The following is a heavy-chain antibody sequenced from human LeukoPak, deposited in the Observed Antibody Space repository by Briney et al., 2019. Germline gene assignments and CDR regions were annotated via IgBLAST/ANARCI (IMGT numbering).Heavy chain of an antibody. CDR1: GGSLISYH. D-gene: IGHD3/OR15-3a*01. J-gene: IGHJ4*02. Sequence: SETLSLTCTVSGGSLISYHWSWIRQPPEKGLEWIGKIFNSGSTDYNPSLKSRVTISVDTSKNQFSLKLSSVTTADTAVYYCAYSRTEWIYFDSWGQGTLVTVSS. CDR3: AYSRTEWIYFDS. CDR2: IFNSGST. V-gene: IGHV4-59*01.